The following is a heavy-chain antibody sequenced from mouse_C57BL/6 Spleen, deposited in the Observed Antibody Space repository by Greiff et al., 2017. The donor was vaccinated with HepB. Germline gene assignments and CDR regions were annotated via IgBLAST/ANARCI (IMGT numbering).Heavy chain of an antibody. CDR2: IDPETGGT. D-gene: IGHD3-3*01. Sequence: QVQLQQSGAELVRPGASVTLSCKASGYTFTDYEMHWVKQTPVHGLEWIGAIDPETGGTAYNQKFKGKAILTADKSSSTAYMELRSLTSEDSAVYYCTRGDEGGYYFDYWGQGTTLTVSS. V-gene: IGHV1-15*01. CDR3: TRGDEGGYYFDY. J-gene: IGHJ2*01. CDR1: GYTFTDYE.